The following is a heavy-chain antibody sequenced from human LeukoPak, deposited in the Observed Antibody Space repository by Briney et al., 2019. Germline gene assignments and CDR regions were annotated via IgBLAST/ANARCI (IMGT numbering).Heavy chain of an antibody. CDR1: GGSISSGGYY. CDR2: IYYSGST. D-gene: IGHD5-18*01. J-gene: IGHJ4*02. Sequence: SETLSLTCTVSGGSISSGGYYWGWIRQPPGKGLEWIGNIYYSGSTYYNSSLESRVTISVDTSKNHFSLNLSSVTAADTAVYYCARGGIRGYSYVYFDYWGQGTLVTVSS. CDR3: ARGGIRGYSYVYFDY. V-gene: IGHV4-39*07.